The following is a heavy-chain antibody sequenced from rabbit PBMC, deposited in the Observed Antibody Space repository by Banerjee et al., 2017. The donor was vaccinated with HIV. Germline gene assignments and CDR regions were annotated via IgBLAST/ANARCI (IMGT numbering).Heavy chain of an antibody. CDR3: ARGRYAAYSGYGYAPYGMDL. D-gene: IGHD6-1*01. Sequence: QEQLVESGGGLVQPGGSLKLTCTASGFSLSRSYWICWVPRAPGKGLEWIACIYAGSSGDTYYANWAKGRFTISKTSSTMVTLQMTSLTAADTATYFCARGRYAAYSGYGYAPYGMDLWGQGTLVTVS. CDR2: IYAGSSGDT. V-gene: IGHV1S45*01. CDR1: GFSLSRSYW. J-gene: IGHJ3*01.